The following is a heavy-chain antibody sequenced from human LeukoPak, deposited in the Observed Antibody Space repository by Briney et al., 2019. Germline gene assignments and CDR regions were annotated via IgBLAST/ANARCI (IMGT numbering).Heavy chain of an antibody. D-gene: IGHD2-2*01. J-gene: IGHJ6*03. V-gene: IGHV3-30*04. Sequence: GGSLRLSCAASGFTFSSYAMHWVRQAPGKGLEWVAVISYDGSNKYYADSVKGRFTISRDNSKNTLYLQMNSLRAEDTAVYYCARGPCSSTSCYPYYYYYYMDVWGKGTTVTVSS. CDR2: ISYDGSNK. CDR1: GFTFSSYA. CDR3: ARGPCSSTSCYPYYYYYYMDV.